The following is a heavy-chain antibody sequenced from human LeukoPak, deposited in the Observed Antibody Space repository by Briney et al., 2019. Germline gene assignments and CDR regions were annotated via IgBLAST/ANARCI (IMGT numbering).Heavy chain of an antibody. J-gene: IGHJ5*02. CDR3: AREGEEYSWFDP. CDR2: IYTSGST. Sequence: SETLSLTCTVTGASISSHHWSWIRQSPEVGLEWIRYIYTSGSTNYNPALKSRVTISVDLSKNQVSLKLTSVISADTAVYFCAREGEEYSWFDPWGQGTRVTVSS. D-gene: IGHD3-10*01. CDR1: GASISSHH. V-gene: IGHV4-59*11.